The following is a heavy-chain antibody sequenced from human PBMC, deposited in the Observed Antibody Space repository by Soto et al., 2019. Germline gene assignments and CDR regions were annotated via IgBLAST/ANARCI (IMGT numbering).Heavy chain of an antibody. J-gene: IGHJ2*01. CDR1: GFTLSTYA. CDR2: IRVSGGTT. Sequence: EVQLLESGGGLEQPGGSLRLSCAASGFTLSTYAMSWVRQAPGKGLEWVSAIRVSGGTTNYADSVKGRFTVSRDNSKNTLYLQMNSLRAEDTAVYYCAKAYGDYPYWYFDLWGRGILVTVSS. CDR3: AKAYGDYPYWYFDL. V-gene: IGHV3-23*01. D-gene: IGHD4-17*01.